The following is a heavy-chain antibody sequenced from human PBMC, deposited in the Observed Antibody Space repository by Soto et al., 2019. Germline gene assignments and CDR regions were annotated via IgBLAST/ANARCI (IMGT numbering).Heavy chain of an antibody. D-gene: IGHD3-16*02. CDR3: AKDEYVGGVIIDY. CDR1: GFTFSSYG. Sequence: QVQLVESGGGVVQPGRSLRLSCAASGFTFSSYGMHWVRQAPGKGLEWVAVISYDGSNKYYADSVKGRFTISRDNSKNTRYLQMNSLRAEDTAVYYCAKDEYVGGVIIDYWGQGTLVTVSS. V-gene: IGHV3-30*18. J-gene: IGHJ4*02. CDR2: ISYDGSNK.